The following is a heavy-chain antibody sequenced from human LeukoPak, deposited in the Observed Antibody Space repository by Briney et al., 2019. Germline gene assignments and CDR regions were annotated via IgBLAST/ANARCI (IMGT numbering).Heavy chain of an antibody. CDR1: GFTFSTYA. V-gene: IGHV3-21*01. Sequence: GGPLRLSCAASGFTFSTYAMHWVRQAPGKGLECVSSISGDSSYIYYTASVEGRFAISRDNTKKSLYLQMNSLRAEDTAVYYCARGIVVVPAATRGHFDYWGEGTLVTVSS. J-gene: IGHJ4*02. CDR3: ARGIVVVPAATRGHFDY. D-gene: IGHD2-2*01. CDR2: ISGDSSYI.